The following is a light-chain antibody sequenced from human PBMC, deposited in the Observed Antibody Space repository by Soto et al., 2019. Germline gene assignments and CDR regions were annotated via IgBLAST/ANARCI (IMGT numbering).Light chain of an antibody. V-gene: IGLV2-11*01. CDR1: SSDVGGYNY. J-gene: IGLJ3*02. CDR2: DVS. Sequence: QSVLTQPRSVSGSPGQSVTISCTGTSSDVGGYNYVSWYQQHPGKAPKLVIYDVSKRPSGVPDRFSGSKSGNTASLTVSGLQAEDEADYSCCSYAGTYTQWVFGGGTKVTV. CDR3: CSYAGTYTQWV.